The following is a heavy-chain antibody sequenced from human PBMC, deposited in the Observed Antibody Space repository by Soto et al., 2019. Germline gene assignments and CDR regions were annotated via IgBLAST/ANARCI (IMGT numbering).Heavy chain of an antibody. Sequence: GGSLRLSCAASGFTFSSFAMNCVSQAPGKGLEWVAIRSHDGGNKYYADSVKGRFTISRDNSKNTLYLQMNSLRAEDTAVYYCSNVDIELMVSQEFGDLGQGILVTVSS. CDR3: SNVDIELMVSQEFGD. CDR1: GFTFSSFA. J-gene: IGHJ4*02. D-gene: IGHD2-8*01. V-gene: IGHV3-30-3*01. CDR2: RSHDGGNK.